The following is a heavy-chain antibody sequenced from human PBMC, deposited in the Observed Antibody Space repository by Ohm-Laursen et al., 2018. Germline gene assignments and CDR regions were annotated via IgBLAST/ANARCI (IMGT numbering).Heavy chain of an antibody. Sequence: SLRLSCTASGFSFSADWMYWVRQAPGKGLEWVANIKQDGSEKYYVGSVKGRFTISRDNAKNSLYLQMNSLRAEDTAVYYCARGVHSQHWGQGTLVTVSS. CDR2: IKQDGSEK. CDR1: GFSFSADW. V-gene: IGHV3-7*03. CDR3: ARGVHSQH. J-gene: IGHJ1*01.